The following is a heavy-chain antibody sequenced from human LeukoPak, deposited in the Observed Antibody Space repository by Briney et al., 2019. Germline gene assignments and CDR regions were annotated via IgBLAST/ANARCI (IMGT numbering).Heavy chain of an antibody. CDR1: GGSISSTNW. CDR2: VHLSGRT. Sequence: NPSGTLSLTCGVSGGSISSTNWWTWVRQAPGEGLEWIGEVHLSGRTNYNPSLESRVTMSVDMSENHISLKLTSVTAADAAVYYCAREGGPYRPLDYSGQGTLVTVSS. V-gene: IGHV4-4*02. CDR3: AREGGPYRPLDY. J-gene: IGHJ4*02.